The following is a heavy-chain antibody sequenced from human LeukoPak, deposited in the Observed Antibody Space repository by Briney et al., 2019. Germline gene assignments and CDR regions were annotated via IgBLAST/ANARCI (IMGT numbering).Heavy chain of an antibody. Sequence: GASVKVSCKASGYTFTGYYMHWGRQAPGQGLEWMGWINPNSGDTKYAQKFQGRVTMTRDTSISTTYMELSSLGSDDTAVYYCARVSTVAATFDYWGQGTLVTVSS. D-gene: IGHD2-15*01. CDR1: GYTFTGYY. J-gene: IGHJ4*02. CDR3: ARVSTVAATFDY. V-gene: IGHV1-2*02. CDR2: INPNSGDT.